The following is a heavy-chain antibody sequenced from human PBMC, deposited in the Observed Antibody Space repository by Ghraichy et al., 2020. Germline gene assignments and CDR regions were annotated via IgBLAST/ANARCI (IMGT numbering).Heavy chain of an antibody. Sequence: ASVKVSCKASGYTFTSYGLSWVRQAPGQGLEWMGWISAYNGNTNYAQKLQGRVPMTTDTSTSTAYMELRSLRSDDTAVYYCARVGGAIVVVPAAMDYWGQGTLVTVSS. J-gene: IGHJ4*02. CDR2: ISAYNGNT. V-gene: IGHV1-18*01. CDR1: GYTFTSYG. CDR3: ARVGGAIVVVPAAMDY. D-gene: IGHD2-2*01.